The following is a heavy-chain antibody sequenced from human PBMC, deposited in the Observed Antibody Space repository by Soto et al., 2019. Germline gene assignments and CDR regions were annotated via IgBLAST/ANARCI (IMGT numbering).Heavy chain of an antibody. Sequence: SETLSLTCTVSGGSISSSSYYWGWIRQPPGKGLEWIGSIYYSGSTYYNPSLKSRVTISVDTSKNQFSLKLSSVTAADTAVYYCTRQLGRYNWFVPWGQGTLVTVSS. J-gene: IGHJ5*02. CDR1: GGSISSSSYY. D-gene: IGHD6-6*01. V-gene: IGHV4-39*01. CDR2: IYYSGST. CDR3: TRQLGRYNWFVP.